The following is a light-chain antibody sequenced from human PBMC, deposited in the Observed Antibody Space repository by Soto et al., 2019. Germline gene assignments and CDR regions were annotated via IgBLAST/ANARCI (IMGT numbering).Light chain of an antibody. Sequence: QSVLTQPPSASGTPGQRVTISCSGSSSNIESNYVYWYQQLPGTAPRLLIYRNNQRPSGVPDRFSGSTSGTSASLAISALRSEDEADYYCTVWDDSLRGRLFGGGTKVTVL. CDR3: TVWDDSLRGRL. CDR1: SSNIESNY. CDR2: RNN. J-gene: IGLJ2*01. V-gene: IGLV1-47*01.